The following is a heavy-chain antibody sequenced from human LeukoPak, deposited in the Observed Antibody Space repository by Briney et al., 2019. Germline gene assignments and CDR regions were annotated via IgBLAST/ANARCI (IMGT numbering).Heavy chain of an antibody. CDR2: IHDDGTT. J-gene: IGHJ4*02. CDR1: GFSVSTSY. D-gene: IGHD1-26*01. Sequence: GGSLRLSCVSSGFSVSTSYISWVRQAPGKGLEWVSVIHDDGTTHYADSVKGRFTISRDNSKNTVFLQMTSLGAEDTAVYYCARDRYSGSYPRDFDYWGQGTLVTVSS. CDR3: ARDRYSGSYPRDFDY. V-gene: IGHV3-53*01.